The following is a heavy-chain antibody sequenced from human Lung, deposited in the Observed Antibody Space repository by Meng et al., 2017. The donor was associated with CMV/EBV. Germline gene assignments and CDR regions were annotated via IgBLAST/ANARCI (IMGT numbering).Heavy chain of an antibody. D-gene: IGHD6-13*01. CDR1: EFTFSNFA. Sequence: GGSXRLXCAASEFTFSNFAMSWVRLAPGRGLAWVSAITASGGSTYYADSVKGRFTVSRDNFKNTLYLQMNSLRVEDTAVYYCAKAFSASWYREYYDYWGQAXLVTVSS. CDR3: AKAFSASWYREYYDY. CDR2: ITASGGST. J-gene: IGHJ4*02. V-gene: IGHV3-23*01.